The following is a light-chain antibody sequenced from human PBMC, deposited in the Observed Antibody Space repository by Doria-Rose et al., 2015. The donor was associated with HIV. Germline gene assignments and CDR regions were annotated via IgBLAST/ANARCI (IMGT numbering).Light chain of an antibody. CDR1: QSLLYTSKNY. CDR3: QQYYDTPS. V-gene: IGKV4-1*01. Sequence: TQSPESLGMSLSERATLNCKSNQSLLYTSKNYLAWYQQKPGQPPNLLMYWASTRHSAIPARFSGSGSGTDFALTISSLEADDVAVYYCQQYYDTPSIGPRTTVDIK. CDR2: WAS. J-gene: IGKJ3*01.